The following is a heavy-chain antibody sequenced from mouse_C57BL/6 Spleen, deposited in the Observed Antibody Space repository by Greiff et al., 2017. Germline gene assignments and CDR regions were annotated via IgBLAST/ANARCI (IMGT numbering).Heavy chain of an antibody. CDR1: GFTFSSYG. D-gene: IGHD2-2*01. J-gene: IGHJ2*01. CDR3: ARQDYGYDDLYFDY. V-gene: IGHV5-6*01. Sequence: EVKLMESGGDLVKPGGSLKLSCAASGFTFSSYGMSWVRQTPDKRLEWVATISSGGSYTYYPDSVKGRFTISRDNAKNTLYLQMSSLKSEDTAMYYCARQDYGYDDLYFDYWGQGTTLTVSS. CDR2: ISSGGSYT.